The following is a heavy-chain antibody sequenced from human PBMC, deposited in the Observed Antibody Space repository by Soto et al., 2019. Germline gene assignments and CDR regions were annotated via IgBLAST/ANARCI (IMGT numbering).Heavy chain of an antibody. CDR1: GYTFSSYG. D-gene: IGHD6-13*01. Sequence: QVQLVQSGAEVKKPGASVKVSCEASGYTFSSYGISWVRQAPGQGFEWMGWISGYNSITRYAQKFQGRVTMTTDTSTSTAYMELRSLRSDDTAVYYCARAFGSTDYWDQGTLVTVSS. CDR3: ARAFGSTDY. V-gene: IGHV1-18*01. J-gene: IGHJ4*02. CDR2: ISGYNSIT.